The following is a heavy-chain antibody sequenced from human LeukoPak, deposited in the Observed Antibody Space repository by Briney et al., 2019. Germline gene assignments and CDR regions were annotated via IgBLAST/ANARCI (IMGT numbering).Heavy chain of an antibody. CDR2: IYYSGST. D-gene: IGHD6-13*01. CDR1: GGSISSGGYY. Sequence: SETLSLTCTVSGGSISSGGYYWSWIRQHPGKGLEWIGYIYYSGSTYYNPSLKSRVTISVDTSKNQFSLKLSSVTAADTAVYYCATQGSSSCYAGFDPWGQGTLVTVSS. J-gene: IGHJ5*02. V-gene: IGHV4-31*03. CDR3: ATQGSSSCYAGFDP.